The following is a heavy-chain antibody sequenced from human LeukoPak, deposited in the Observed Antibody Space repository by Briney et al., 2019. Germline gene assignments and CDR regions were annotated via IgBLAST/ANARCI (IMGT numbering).Heavy chain of an antibody. V-gene: IGHV3-33*01. J-gene: IGHJ4*02. CDR2: IWYDGSNK. CDR1: GSTFSSYG. D-gene: IGHD4-23*01. CDR3: ARDDYGGNSFDY. Sequence: GGSLRLSCAASGSTFSSYGMHWVRQAPGKGLEWVAVIWYDGSNKYYADSVKGRFTISRDNSKNTLYLQMNSLRAEDTAVYYCARDDYGGNSFDYWGQGTLVTVSS.